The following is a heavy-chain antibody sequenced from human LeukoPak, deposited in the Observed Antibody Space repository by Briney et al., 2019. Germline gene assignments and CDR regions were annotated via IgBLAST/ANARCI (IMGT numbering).Heavy chain of an antibody. V-gene: IGHV4-39*01. J-gene: IGHJ4*02. CDR3: ARARSSFDY. CDR2: IYYSGST. CDR1: SGSISSSRYY. D-gene: IGHD6-6*01. Sequence: SSETLSLTCTVSSGSISSSRYYWRWIRQPPGKSLEWFGSIYYSGSTHYHRPLKSRVTISVYTSKHQFSLKLGSVTAADTAVYYCARARSSFDYWGQGTLVTVSS.